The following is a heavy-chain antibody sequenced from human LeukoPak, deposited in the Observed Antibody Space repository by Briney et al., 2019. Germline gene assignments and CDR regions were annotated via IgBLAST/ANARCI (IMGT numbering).Heavy chain of an antibody. CDR3: AKGLGGFDK. D-gene: IGHD2-15*01. V-gene: IGHV3-23*01. Sequence: GGSLRLSCAASGFTFSSYAMSWVRQAPGKGLEWVSSITNSGDSTYYADSVKGRFIISRDNSRNTLSLQMYSLRVEDTAVYYCAKGLGGFDKWGQGTMVIASS. CDR1: GFTFSSYA. CDR2: ITNSGDST. J-gene: IGHJ3*02.